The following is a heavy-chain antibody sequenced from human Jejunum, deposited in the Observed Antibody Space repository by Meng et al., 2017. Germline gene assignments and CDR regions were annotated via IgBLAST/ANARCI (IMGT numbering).Heavy chain of an antibody. CDR2: VYYSGHN. J-gene: IGHJ4*02. Sequence: SETLSLTCTVSGDSVSSDNYYWSWIRQPPGKGLEWLGYVYYSGHNDYNPSLKSRLSISIDTSKNHFSLKLSSVTAADTAVYYCARTPLYSGSYYFDPWGQGALVTVSS. CDR3: ARTPLYSGSYYFDP. CDR1: GDSVSSDNYY. V-gene: IGHV4-61*03. D-gene: IGHD1-26*01.